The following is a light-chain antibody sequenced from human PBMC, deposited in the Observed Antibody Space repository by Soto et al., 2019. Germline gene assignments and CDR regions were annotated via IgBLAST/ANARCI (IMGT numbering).Light chain of an antibody. CDR2: EVS. CDR1: SSDIGTYNR. Sequence: QSALTHPASVSGSPGQSIAISCTGTSSDIGTYNRVSWYQHRPGKAPKLIIYEVSNRPSGVSDRFSGSKSGNTASLTISGLQPEDEADYYCSSYTGATTLEVFGGGTKLTVL. CDR3: SSYTGATTLEV. V-gene: IGLV2-14*01. J-gene: IGLJ2*01.